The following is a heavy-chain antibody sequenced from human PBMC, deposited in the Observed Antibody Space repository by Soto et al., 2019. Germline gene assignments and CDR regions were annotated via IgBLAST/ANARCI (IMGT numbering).Heavy chain of an antibody. CDR3: ARGRYYDSIGKYDWFDP. J-gene: IGHJ5*02. Sequence: SETLSLTCTVPGGSISSYYWSWIRQPPGKGLEWIGYIYYSGSTNYNPSLKSRVTISVDTSKNQFSLKLSSVTAADTAVYYCARGRYYDSIGKYDWFDPWGQGTLVTVSS. V-gene: IGHV4-59*12. CDR2: IYYSGST. D-gene: IGHD3-22*01. CDR1: GGSISSYY.